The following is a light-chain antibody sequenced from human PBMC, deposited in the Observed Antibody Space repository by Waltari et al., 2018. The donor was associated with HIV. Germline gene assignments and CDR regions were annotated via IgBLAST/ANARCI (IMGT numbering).Light chain of an antibody. CDR2: KDS. J-gene: IGLJ3*02. Sequence: SYELTQPPSVSVSSGQTARTTCSGDALPKQYAYWYQQKAGQAPVPVIYKDSERPSGIPERFSGSSSGTTVTLTISGVQAEDEADYYCESADSSLWVFGGGTKLTVL. CDR3: ESADSSLWV. CDR1: ALPKQY. V-gene: IGLV3-25*03.